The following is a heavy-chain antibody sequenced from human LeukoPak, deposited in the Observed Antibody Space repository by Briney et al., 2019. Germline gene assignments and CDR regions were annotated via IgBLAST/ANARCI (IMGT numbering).Heavy chain of an antibody. CDR2: INQDESSK. Sequence: TGGSLRLSCAVSGFTFSSYWMGWVRQAPGKGLAWVANINQDESSKYYEDSVKGRFTISRDNADNSLYLQMNSLRAEDTAIYFCSYGDFVSTVNYFDYWGQGTLVTVSS. D-gene: IGHD4-17*01. V-gene: IGHV3-7*01. CDR1: GFTFSSYW. CDR3: SYGDFVSTVNYFDY. J-gene: IGHJ4*02.